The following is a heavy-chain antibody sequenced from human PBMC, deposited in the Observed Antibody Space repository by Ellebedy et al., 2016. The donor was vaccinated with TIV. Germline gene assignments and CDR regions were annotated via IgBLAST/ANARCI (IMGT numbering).Heavy chain of an antibody. V-gene: IGHV3-30*18. Sequence: PGGSLRLSCAASGFSFRSYALHWVRQAPGKGLEWAAPTSYDGGEKYYADSVRGRFTISRDNSKNTLYLEMTSLRVEDTAVYYCAKEGLSHAFDFWGQGTNVTVSS. D-gene: IGHD4/OR15-4a*01. CDR1: GFSFRSYA. CDR3: AKEGLSHAFDF. J-gene: IGHJ3*01. CDR2: TSYDGGEK.